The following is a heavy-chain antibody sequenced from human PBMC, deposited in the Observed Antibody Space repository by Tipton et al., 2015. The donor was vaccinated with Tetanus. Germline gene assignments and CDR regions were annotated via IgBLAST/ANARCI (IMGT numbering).Heavy chain of an antibody. CDR3: ARGGGLYGQYFNS. CDR1: GFSFSDFY. D-gene: IGHD3-9*01. Sequence: QVQLVQSGGGLVKTGGSLRLSCAASGFSFSDFYMSWIRHTPGKGLEWIAYISGTTRTIYYGDSVKGRFTVSRDNSKKSLYLQMNNLRGDDTAVYYCARGGGLYGQYFNSWGQGTLVTVSS. V-gene: IGHV3-11*01. J-gene: IGHJ5*02. CDR2: ISGTTRTI.